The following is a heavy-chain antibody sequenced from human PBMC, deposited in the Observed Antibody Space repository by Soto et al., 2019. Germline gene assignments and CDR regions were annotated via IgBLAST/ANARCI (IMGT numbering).Heavy chain of an antibody. CDR1: GESFSGYY. J-gene: IGHJ4*02. D-gene: IGHD4-17*01. V-gene: IGHV4-34*01. Sequence: QVQLQQWGAGLLKPSETLSLTCAVYGESFSGYYWTWIRQPPGKGLEWIGEINHSGSTKYNPTLKSRGTISVDKYKNQFSLKLRYVTAAYTAVFYCARQSTTETSSLAYWGQGTLVTVSS. CDR3: ARQSTTETSSLAY. CDR2: INHSGST.